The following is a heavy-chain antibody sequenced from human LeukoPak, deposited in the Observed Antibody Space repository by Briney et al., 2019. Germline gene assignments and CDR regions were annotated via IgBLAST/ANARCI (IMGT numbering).Heavy chain of an antibody. J-gene: IGHJ3*02. D-gene: IGHD2-15*01. V-gene: IGHV3-21*01. CDR1: GFTFSSYS. CDR3: AREYSEAFDI. Sequence: PGGSLRLSCAASGFTFSSYSMNWVRQAPGKGLEWVSSISSSSSKIYYADSVKGRFTFSRDNAKNSLYLQMNSLRAEDTAIYYCAREYSEAFDIWGQGTMATVSS. CDR2: ISSSSSKI.